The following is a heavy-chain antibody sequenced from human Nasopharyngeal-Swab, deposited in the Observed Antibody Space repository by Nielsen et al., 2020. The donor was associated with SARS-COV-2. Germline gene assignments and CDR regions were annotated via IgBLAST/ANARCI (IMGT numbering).Heavy chain of an antibody. CDR1: GFTFSSYA. Sequence: GESLKISCAASGFTFSSYAMHWVRQAPGKGLEWVAVISYDGSNKYYADPVKGRFTISRDNSKNTLYLQMNSLRAEDTAVYYCAKDRYSWVAAAAPGVYFDYWGQGILVTVSS. V-gene: IGHV3-30-3*01. J-gene: IGHJ4*02. CDR2: ISYDGSNK. D-gene: IGHD6-13*01. CDR3: AKDRYSWVAAAAPGVYFDY.